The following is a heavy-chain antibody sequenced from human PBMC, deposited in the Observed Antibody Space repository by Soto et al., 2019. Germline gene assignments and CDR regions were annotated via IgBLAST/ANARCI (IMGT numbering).Heavy chain of an antibody. CDR2: IYSGGYT. CDR1: GFTVSNNY. D-gene: IGHD3-10*01. V-gene: IGHV3-53*01. Sequence: EVQLVESGGGLIQPGGSLRLSCAVSGFTVSNNYMSWVRQAPGKGLEGVSVIYSGGYTAYGDSVKGRFTISRDNSKNTLFLQRNRPGPARPALFYCGTRPGGGGYWGQGTLVTVSS. J-gene: IGHJ4*02. CDR3: GTRPGGGGY.